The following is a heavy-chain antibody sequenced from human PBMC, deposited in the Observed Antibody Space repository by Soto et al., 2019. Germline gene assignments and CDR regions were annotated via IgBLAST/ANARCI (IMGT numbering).Heavy chain of an antibody. J-gene: IGHJ4*02. CDR3: ARDNNDFWSLYPLAFDY. V-gene: IGHV4-4*07. D-gene: IGHD3-3*01. CDR2: ISTSGHV. CDR1: GGSLSKYY. Sequence: XGTLSLTCSVSGGSLSKYYWSWIRQPSGKGLEWIGRISTSGHVVSKASLRSRLTMSVDMSNNHFSLKLTSVTAADTAVYYCARDNNDFWSLYPLAFDYWGQGALVTVSS.